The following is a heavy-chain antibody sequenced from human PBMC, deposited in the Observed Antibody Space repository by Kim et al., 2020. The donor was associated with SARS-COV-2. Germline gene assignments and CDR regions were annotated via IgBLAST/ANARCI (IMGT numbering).Heavy chain of an antibody. CDR2: INAGNGNT. D-gene: IGHD3-10*01. J-gene: IGHJ4*02. V-gene: IGHV1-3*01. CDR3: ARSPLLLWFGELSEGLDY. Sequence: ASVKVSCKASGYTFTSYAMHWVRQAPGQRLEWMGWINAGNGNTKYSQKFQGRVTITRDTSASTAYMELSSLRSEDTAVYYCARSPLLLWFGELSEGLDYWGQGTLVTVSS. CDR1: GYTFTSYA.